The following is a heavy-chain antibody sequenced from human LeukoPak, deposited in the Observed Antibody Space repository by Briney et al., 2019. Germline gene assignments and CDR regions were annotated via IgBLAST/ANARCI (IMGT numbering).Heavy chain of an antibody. CDR3: ARGIVVVVAAIHSNGQFDY. V-gene: IGHV4-34*01. D-gene: IGHD2-15*01. CDR1: GGSFNGYY. CDR2: INHSGST. J-gene: IGHJ4*02. Sequence: SETLSLTCAVYGGSFNGYYWIWIRHPPGKGLECIGEINHSGSTNYNPSLKSRVTISVDTSKNQFSLKLSSVTAADTAVYYCARGIVVVVAAIHSNGQFDYWGQGTLVTVSS.